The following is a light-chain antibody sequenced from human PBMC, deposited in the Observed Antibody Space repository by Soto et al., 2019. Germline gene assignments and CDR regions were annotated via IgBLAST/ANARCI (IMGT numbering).Light chain of an antibody. V-gene: IGKV1-8*01. CDR2: AAS. J-gene: IGKJ4*01. Sequence: IRMTQSPSSFSASTGDRVTITCRASQGISSYLAWYQQKPGKAPKLLIYAASTLQSGVPSRFSGSGSETEFTLTISSLQPGDFATYYCLQRSSYPLTFGGGTKVDIK. CDR3: LQRSSYPLT. CDR1: QGISSY.